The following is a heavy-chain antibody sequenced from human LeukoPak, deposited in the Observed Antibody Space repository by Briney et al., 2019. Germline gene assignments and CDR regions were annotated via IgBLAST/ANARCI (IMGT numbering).Heavy chain of an antibody. V-gene: IGHV5-51*01. CDR1: GYSFTSYW. D-gene: IGHD2-2*02. J-gene: IGHJ1*01. CDR2: IYPGDSDT. Sequence: GESLKISCKGSGYSFTSYWIGWVRQMPGKGVEWMGLIYPGDSDTRYSPSFQGQVTISADRSLSTAYLQWSSLTASDTAMYYCARGIIGYCSSTSCYTSVYFQHWGQGTLVTVSS. CDR3: ARGIIGYCSSTSCYTSVYFQH.